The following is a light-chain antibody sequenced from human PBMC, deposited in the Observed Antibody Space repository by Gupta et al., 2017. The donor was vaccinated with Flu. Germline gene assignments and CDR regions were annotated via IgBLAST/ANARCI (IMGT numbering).Light chain of an antibody. CDR1: SSDVGAYNY. CDR2: EVS. J-gene: IGLJ3*02. V-gene: IGLV2-14*01. CDR3: SSYTSSSTLWV. Sequence: QSALTQPASVSGSPGQSLTISCTGTSSDVGAYNYVSWFQQHPGKAPKLLIYEVSNRPSGVSNRCSGSKSGNTASLTISGLQAEDEADYYCSSYTSSSTLWVFGGGTKLTVL.